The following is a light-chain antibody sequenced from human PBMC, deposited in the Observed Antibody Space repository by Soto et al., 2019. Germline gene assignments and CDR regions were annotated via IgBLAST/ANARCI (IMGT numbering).Light chain of an antibody. Sequence: QLVLTQSPSASASLGASVKLTCTLSSGHSSYAIAWHQQQPEKGPRYLMKLNSDGSHSKGDGIPDRFSCSSTGAERYLTISSLHSEDEADYYCQTWGTGIHWVFGGGTKLTVL. CDR2: LNSDGSH. CDR1: SGHSSYA. CDR3: QTWGTGIHWV. V-gene: IGLV4-69*01. J-gene: IGLJ3*02.